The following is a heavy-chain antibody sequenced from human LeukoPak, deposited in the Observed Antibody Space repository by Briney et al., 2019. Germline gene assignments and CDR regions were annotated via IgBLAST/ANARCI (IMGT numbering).Heavy chain of an antibody. V-gene: IGHV1-8*01. CDR1: GYTFTSYD. CDR3: ARPYYSSGFFEGDWYFDL. Sequence: ASVKVSCKASGYTFTSYDINWVRQATGQGLEWMGWMSPNSGNTAYVQKFQGRVTMPGNTSISTAYMELSSLRSEDTAVYFCARPYYSSGFFEGDWYFDLWGRGHLVTVSS. D-gene: IGHD6-19*01. J-gene: IGHJ2*01. CDR2: MSPNSGNT.